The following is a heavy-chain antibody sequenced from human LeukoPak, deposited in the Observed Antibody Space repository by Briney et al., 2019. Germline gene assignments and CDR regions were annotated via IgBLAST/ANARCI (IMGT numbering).Heavy chain of an antibody. Sequence: SQTLSLTCTVSGGSIRNGSHYWSWIRQPAGKGLEWIGRIYSSGSPNYNPSLKSRVTISVDTSKNQFSLKLSSVTAADTAVYYCARLVLWFGEQVVFDPWGQGTLVTVSS. J-gene: IGHJ5*02. CDR1: GGSIRNGSHY. CDR3: ARLVLWFGEQVVFDP. V-gene: IGHV4-61*02. CDR2: IYSSGSP. D-gene: IGHD3-10*01.